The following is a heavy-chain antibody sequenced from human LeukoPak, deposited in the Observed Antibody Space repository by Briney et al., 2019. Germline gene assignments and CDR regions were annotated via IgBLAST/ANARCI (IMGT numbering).Heavy chain of an antibody. V-gene: IGHV1-8*01. CDR2: MNPNSGNT. CDR1: GYTFTSYD. CDR3: ARAVAGTAGILTFDY. Sequence: EASVKVSCRASGYTFTSYDINWVRQATGQGLEWMGWMNPNSGNTGYAQKFQGRVTMTRNTSISTAYMELSSLRSEDTAVYYCARAVAGTAGILTFDYWGQGTLVTVSS. J-gene: IGHJ4*02. D-gene: IGHD6-19*01.